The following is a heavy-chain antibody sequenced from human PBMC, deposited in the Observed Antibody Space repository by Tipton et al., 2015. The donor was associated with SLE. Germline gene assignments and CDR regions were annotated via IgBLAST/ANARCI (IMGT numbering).Heavy chain of an antibody. Sequence: SLRLSCAASGFTFSSYSMNWVRQAPGKRLEWVSSISSSSSYIYYADSVKGRFTISRDNAKNSLYLQMNSLRAEDTAVYYCARAAVRRGITMIVPLDYWGQGPLVTVSS. CDR2: ISSSSSYI. D-gene: IGHD3-22*01. J-gene: IGHJ4*02. CDR1: GFTFSSYS. V-gene: IGHV3-21*01. CDR3: ARAAVRRGITMIVPLDY.